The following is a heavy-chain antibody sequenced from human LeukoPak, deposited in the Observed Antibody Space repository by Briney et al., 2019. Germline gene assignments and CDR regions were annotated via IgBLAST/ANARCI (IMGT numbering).Heavy chain of an antibody. D-gene: IGHD6-13*01. CDR2: ISSSGSTI. CDR3: ARDKGIAAAGTAAMVYYGMDV. Sequence: PGGSLRLSCAASGFTFSDYYMSWIRQAPGKGLEWVSYISSSGSTIYYADSVKGRFTISRDNAKNSLYLQMNSLRAEDTAVYYCARDKGIAAAGTAAMVYYGMDVWGQGTTVIASS. J-gene: IGHJ6*02. CDR1: GFTFSDYY. V-gene: IGHV3-11*01.